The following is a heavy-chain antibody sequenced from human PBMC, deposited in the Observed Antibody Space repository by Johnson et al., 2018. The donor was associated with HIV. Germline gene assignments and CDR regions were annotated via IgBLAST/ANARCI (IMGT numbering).Heavy chain of an antibody. CDR1: GFTFSSYA. CDR3: VKGVWWLCDAFDI. CDR2: ISYDGSNK. D-gene: IGHD6-19*01. Sequence: QMQLVESGGGLVQPGGSLRLSCAASGFTFSSYAMHWVRQAPGKGLEWVAVISYDGSNKYYADSVKGRFTISRDNSKNTLYLQKNSLRPEDTAVYDCVKGVWWLCDAFDIWGQGTMVTVSS. V-gene: IGHV3-30-3*01. J-gene: IGHJ3*02.